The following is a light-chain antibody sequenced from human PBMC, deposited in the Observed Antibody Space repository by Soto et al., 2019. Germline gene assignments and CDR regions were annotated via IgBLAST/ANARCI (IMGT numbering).Light chain of an antibody. CDR2: GAS. CDR1: QSVSSSY. J-gene: IGKJ5*01. V-gene: IGKV3D-20*02. Sequence: EIVLTQYPGTLSLSPGERATLSCRASQSVSSSYLAWYQQKPGQAPRLLIYGASRRATGFPDRFSGSGSGTDFTLTISSLEPEDFAVYYCQQRSNWPSITFGQGTRLEIK. CDR3: QQRSNWPSIT.